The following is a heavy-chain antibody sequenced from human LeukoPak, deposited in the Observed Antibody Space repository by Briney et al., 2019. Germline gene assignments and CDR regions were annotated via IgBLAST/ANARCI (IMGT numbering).Heavy chain of an antibody. Sequence: ASVKVSCKASGYTFTSYAMNWVRQAPGQGLEWMGWINTNTGNPTYAQGFTGRFVFSLDTSVSTAYLQISSLKAEDTAVYYCARDVQGGYVTMVRGVPGYWGQGTLVTVSS. CDR1: GYTFTSYA. V-gene: IGHV7-4-1*02. CDR3: ARDVQGGYVTMVRGVPGY. D-gene: IGHD3-10*01. J-gene: IGHJ4*02. CDR2: INTNTGNP.